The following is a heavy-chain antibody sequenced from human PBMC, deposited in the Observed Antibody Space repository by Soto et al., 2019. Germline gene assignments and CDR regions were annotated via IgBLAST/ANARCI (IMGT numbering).Heavy chain of an antibody. CDR1: GGSISSYY. V-gene: IGHV4-59*01. D-gene: IGHD6-6*01. Sequence: QVQLQESGPGLVKPSETLSLTCTVSGGSISSYYWSWIRQPPGKGLEWIGYIYYSGSTNYNPSLKRRVTISVDTSKNQFSLKLSSVTAADTAVYYCAGGVEYSSSSTQSAAFDIWGQGTMVTVSS. J-gene: IGHJ3*02. CDR3: AGGVEYSSSSTQSAAFDI. CDR2: IYYSGST.